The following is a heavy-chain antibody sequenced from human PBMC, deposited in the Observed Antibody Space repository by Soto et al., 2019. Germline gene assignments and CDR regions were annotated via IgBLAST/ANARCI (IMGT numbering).Heavy chain of an antibody. J-gene: IGHJ4*02. CDR2: ISAYNGGT. CDR1: GYTFTGYY. V-gene: IGHV1-18*04. CDR3: ARVKSGILTGYYKAYSYYFDY. D-gene: IGHD3-9*01. Sequence: ASVTVSCQAAGYTFTGYYMHWVRQAPGQGLEWMGWISAYNGGTSYAQKLQGRVTMTTDTSTSTAYMELRSLRSDDTAVYYCARVKSGILTGYYKAYSYYFDYWGQGTLVTVSS.